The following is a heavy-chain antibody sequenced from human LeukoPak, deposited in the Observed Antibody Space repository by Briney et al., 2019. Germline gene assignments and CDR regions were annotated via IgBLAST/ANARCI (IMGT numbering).Heavy chain of an antibody. CDR3: AKDRSRYYYGSGSGGYFDY. D-gene: IGHD3-10*01. CDR1: GFTFSSYA. J-gene: IGHJ4*02. CDR2: ISGSGGST. V-gene: IGHV3-23*01. Sequence: PGGSLRLSCAASGFTFSSYAMSWVRQAPGKGLEWVSAISGSGGSTYYADSVEGRFTISRDNSKNTLYLQMNSLRAEDTAVYYCAKDRSRYYYGSGSGGYFDYWGQGTPVTVSS.